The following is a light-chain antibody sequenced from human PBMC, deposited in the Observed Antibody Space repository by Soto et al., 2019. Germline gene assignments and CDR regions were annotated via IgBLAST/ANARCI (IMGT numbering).Light chain of an antibody. CDR3: QQSGISPMWT. CDR1: QSVPSRY. V-gene: IGKV3-20*01. Sequence: GERATLSCRASQSVPSRYLAWYQQTPGKAPSLLIYGASIRATGIPTSIRCSGYGTHFTLTINRLEPEGLGMYVGQQSGISPMWTVGQET. J-gene: IGKJ1*01. CDR2: GAS.